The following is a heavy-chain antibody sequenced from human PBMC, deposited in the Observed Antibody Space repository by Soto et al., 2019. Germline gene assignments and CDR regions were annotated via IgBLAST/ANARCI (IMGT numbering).Heavy chain of an antibody. Sequence: ASVKVSCKASGYTLTELSMHWVRQAPGKGLEWMGGFDPEDGETIYAQKFQGRVTMTEDTSTDTAYMELSSLRSEDTAVYFCASGPNLYYFDFWGPGTLVTVSS. CDR3: ASGPNLYYFDF. V-gene: IGHV1-24*01. D-gene: IGHD2-8*01. CDR1: GYTLTELS. CDR2: FDPEDGET. J-gene: IGHJ4*02.